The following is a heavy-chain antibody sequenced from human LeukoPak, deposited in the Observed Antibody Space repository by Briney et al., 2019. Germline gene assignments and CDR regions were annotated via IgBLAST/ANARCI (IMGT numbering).Heavy chain of an antibody. CDR3: ARSYGSGSPQI. J-gene: IGHJ3*02. D-gene: IGHD3-10*01. V-gene: IGHV4-4*07. CDR1: DGFTSSYY. CDR2: ISASGNT. Sequence: SETLSLTCSVSDGFTSSYYWSWIRQPAGKGLESIGRISASGNTNYNPSLKSRVTMSVDTSKNQFSLKLSSVTAADTAVYYCARSYGSGSPQIWGQGTMVTVSS.